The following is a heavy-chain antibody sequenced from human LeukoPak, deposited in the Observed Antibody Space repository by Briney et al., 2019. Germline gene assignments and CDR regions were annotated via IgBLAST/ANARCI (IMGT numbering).Heavy chain of an antibody. CDR3: AREDSLWFGGMES. J-gene: IGHJ4*02. D-gene: IGHD3-10*01. V-gene: IGHV3-7*01. CDR1: GFTFSSCW. Sequence: PGGSLRLSCAASGFTFSSCWMSWVRQAPGKGLEWVANIKQDGSEKYYVDSVKGRFTISRDNAKNSLYLQMNSLRAEDTAVYYCAREDSLWFGGMESWGQGTLVTVSS. CDR2: IKQDGSEK.